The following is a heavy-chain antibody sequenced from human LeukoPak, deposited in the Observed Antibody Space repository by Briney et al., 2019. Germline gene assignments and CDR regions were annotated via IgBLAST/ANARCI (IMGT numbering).Heavy chain of an antibody. D-gene: IGHD2-15*01. CDR1: GYTFIRYD. CDR3: ARSYCSGGSCSHDYGDF. Sequence: ASVKVSCKASGYTFIRYDINWVRQAAGQGLEWMGWMDPNSGNAGYAQKFQSRVALTRDTSISTACMELRSLRSEDTAMYYCARSYCSGGSCSHDYGDFWGQGTLLTVSS. CDR2: MDPNSGNA. J-gene: IGHJ4*02. V-gene: IGHV1-8*03.